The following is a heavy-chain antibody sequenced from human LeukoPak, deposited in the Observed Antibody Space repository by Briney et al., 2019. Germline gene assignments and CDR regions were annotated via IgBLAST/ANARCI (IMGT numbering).Heavy chain of an antibody. CDR1: GFIFTGYF. J-gene: IGHJ4*02. CDR3: ATDRGWRTSGYYLYYFEY. D-gene: IGHD3-3*01. Sequence: GGSLRLSCAASGFIFTGYFMSWVRQAPGKGLEWVASIKHDGSEKYYVDSVRGRFTISRDNTKNSLYLQMSSLRAEDTAVYYCATDRGWRTSGYYLYYFEYWGQGTLVTFSS. CDR2: IKHDGSEK. V-gene: IGHV3-7*01.